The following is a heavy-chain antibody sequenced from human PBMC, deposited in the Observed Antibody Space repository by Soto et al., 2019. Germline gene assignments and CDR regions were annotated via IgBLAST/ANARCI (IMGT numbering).Heavy chain of an antibody. D-gene: IGHD6-19*01. CDR3: ARVLLKHGSGSKY. Sequence: PSGSLRLSCAASGFTFSSYAMHWVRQAPGKGLEWVAVISYDGSNKYYADSVKGRFTISRDNSKNTPYLQMNSPSAEDTAVYYCARVLLKHGSGSKYWGQGTLVTVSS. V-gene: IGHV3-30-3*01. CDR1: GFTFSSYA. J-gene: IGHJ1*01. CDR2: ISYDGSNK.